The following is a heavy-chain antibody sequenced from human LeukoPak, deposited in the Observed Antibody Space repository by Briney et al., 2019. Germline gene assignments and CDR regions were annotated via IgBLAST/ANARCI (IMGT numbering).Heavy chain of an antibody. CDR3: AAESNYGDYNAY. CDR1: GFTFTSSA. D-gene: IGHD4-17*01. CDR2: IFIGSGNT. J-gene: IGHJ4*02. Sequence: ASVKVSCKASGFTFTSSAMQRVRQARGQRLEWIGWIFIGSGNTNYAQKFPERVTITRAMSTSTAYMELSSLRSEDTAVYYCAAESNYGDYNAYWGQGTLVTVSS. V-gene: IGHV1-58*02.